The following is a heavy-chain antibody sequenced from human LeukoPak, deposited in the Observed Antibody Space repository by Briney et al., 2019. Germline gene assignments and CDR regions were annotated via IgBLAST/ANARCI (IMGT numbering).Heavy chain of an antibody. CDR1: GGAISSGGYG. V-gene: IGHV4-30-2*01. J-gene: IGHJ6*04. Sequence: PSETLSLTCAVSGGAISSGGYGWGWVRQPPGKGREWGGSIYHGGTTYSHPSRNSRVTMSVDRSKNEFSLKLRSVTAADTAVYYCARAPYYYGMDVWGKGTKVTVPS. CDR2: IYHGGTT. CDR3: ARAPYYYGMDV.